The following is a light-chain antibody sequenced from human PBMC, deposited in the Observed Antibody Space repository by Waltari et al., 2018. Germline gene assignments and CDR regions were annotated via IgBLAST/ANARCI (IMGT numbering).Light chain of an antibody. V-gene: IGLV3-1*01. CDR2: QDS. CDR1: KLGDKY. CDR3: QAWDSSTEV. Sequence: SYELTQPPSVSVSPGQTASITCSGDKLGDKYACWYQQKPGQSPGLVSNQDSKRPSGIPGRFSGSNSGNTATLTISGTQAMDEADYYCQAWDSSTEVFGTGTKVTVL. J-gene: IGLJ1*01.